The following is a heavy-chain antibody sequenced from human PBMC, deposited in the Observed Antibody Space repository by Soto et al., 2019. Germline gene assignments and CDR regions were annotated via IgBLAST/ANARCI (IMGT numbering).Heavy chain of an antibody. Sequence: GEALKISCKGSGYSFTSHWIGWVRQMPGKGLEWMGIIYPGDSDTRYSPSFQGQVTISADKSISTAYLQWSSLKASDTAMYYCATGYSYRPSYYYGMDVWGQGTTVTVSS. V-gene: IGHV5-51*01. J-gene: IGHJ6*02. D-gene: IGHD5-18*01. CDR2: IYPGDSDT. CDR1: GYSFTSHW. CDR3: ATGYSYRPSYYYGMDV.